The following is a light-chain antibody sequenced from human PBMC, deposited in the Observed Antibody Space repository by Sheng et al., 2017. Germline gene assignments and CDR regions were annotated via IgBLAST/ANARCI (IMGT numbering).Light chain of an antibody. CDR1: NIGTKS. CDR2: DNS. V-gene: IGLV3-21*03. J-gene: IGLJ1*01. CDR3: QVWDSISDHYV. Sequence: SYVLTQPPSVSVAPGKTARITCGGNNIGTKSVHWYQQRPGQAPVLVVYDNSDRPSGIPERFSGSNSGNTATLTISRVEAGDEADYFCQVWDSISDHYVFGTGTKVTVL.